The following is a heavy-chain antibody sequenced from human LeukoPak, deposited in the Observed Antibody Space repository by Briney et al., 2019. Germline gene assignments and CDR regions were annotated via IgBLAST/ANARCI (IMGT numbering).Heavy chain of an antibody. CDR1: GGSISSSSYY. CDR2: IYYSGST. CDR3: ARVVWYDYVWGSYRFDY. V-gene: IGHV4-39*07. D-gene: IGHD3-16*02. J-gene: IGHJ4*02. Sequence: SETLSLTCTVSGGSISSSSYYWGWIRQPPGKGLEWIGSIYYSGSTYYNPSLKSRVTISVDTSKNQFSLKLSSVTAADTAVYYCARVVWYDYVWGSYRFDYWGQGTLVTVSS.